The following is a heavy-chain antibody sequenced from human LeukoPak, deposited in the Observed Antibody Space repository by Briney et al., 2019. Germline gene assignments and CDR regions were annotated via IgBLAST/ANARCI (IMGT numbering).Heavy chain of an antibody. J-gene: IGHJ4*02. CDR2: IYYSGST. CDR3: ARGKTVTTREDY. D-gene: IGHD4-11*01. Sequence: PSETLSLTCTVSGGSISSSSYSWGWIRQPPGKGLEWIGSIYYSGSTYYNPSLKSRVTISVDTSKNQFSPKLSSVTAADTAVYYCARGKTVTTREDYWGQGTLVTVSS. V-gene: IGHV4-39*01. CDR1: GGSISSSSYS.